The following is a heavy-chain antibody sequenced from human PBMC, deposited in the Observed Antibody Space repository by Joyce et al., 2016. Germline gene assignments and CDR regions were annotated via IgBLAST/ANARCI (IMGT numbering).Heavy chain of an antibody. CDR3: ARDLGYFDY. Sequence: EVHLVESGGGLVKPGGSLRLSCAASGFPFSNYNMNWVRQAPGKGLEWVSSINSGTTYKYYADSVQGRFTISRDNAKNSLYLQMNSLRAEDTAVYYCARDLGYFDYWGQGTLVTVSS. CDR2: INSGTTYK. V-gene: IGHV3-21*01. J-gene: IGHJ4*02. CDR1: GFPFSNYN.